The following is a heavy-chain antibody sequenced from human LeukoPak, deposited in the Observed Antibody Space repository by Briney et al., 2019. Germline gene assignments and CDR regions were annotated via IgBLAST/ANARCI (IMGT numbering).Heavy chain of an antibody. CDR1: GLTFSNYA. V-gene: IGHV3-30*04. CDR3: AKGSITGTPGSFDY. J-gene: IGHJ4*02. D-gene: IGHD1-20*01. CDR2: ISSDGSTK. Sequence: GALRLSCAASGLTFSNYAVHWVRQAPGKGLEWVAAISSDGSTKYYADSVKGRFTISRDNAKNSLYLQMNSLRAEDTALYYCAKGSITGTPGSFDYWGQGTLVTVSS.